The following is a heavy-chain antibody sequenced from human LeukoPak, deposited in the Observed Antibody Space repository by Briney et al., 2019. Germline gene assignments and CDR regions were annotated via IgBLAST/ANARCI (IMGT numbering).Heavy chain of an antibody. CDR2: ISAYNGNT. V-gene: IGHV1-18*01. D-gene: IGHD6-13*01. CDR1: GYTFTSYG. J-gene: IGHJ5*02. Sequence: GASVKVSCKASGYTFTSYGISWVRQAPGQGLEWMGWISAYNGNTNYAQKLQGRVTMTTDTSTSTAYMELRSLRSDDTAVYYCARVFKQRLVLSDWFDPWGQGTLVTVSS. CDR3: ARVFKQRLVLSDWFDP.